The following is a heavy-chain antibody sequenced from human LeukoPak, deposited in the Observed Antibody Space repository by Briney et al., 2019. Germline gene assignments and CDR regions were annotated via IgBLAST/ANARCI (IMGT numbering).Heavy chain of an antibody. CDR2: INPNSGGT. Sequence: GASVTVSCKASGYTFTGYYMHWVRQAPGQGLEWMGWINPNSGGTNYAQKFQGRVTMTTDTSISTAYMELSRLRSDDTAVYYCARPVSGDGTAAAQFDYWGQGTLVTVSS. D-gene: IGHD6-13*01. J-gene: IGHJ4*02. V-gene: IGHV1-2*02. CDR3: ARPVSGDGTAAAQFDY. CDR1: GYTFTGYY.